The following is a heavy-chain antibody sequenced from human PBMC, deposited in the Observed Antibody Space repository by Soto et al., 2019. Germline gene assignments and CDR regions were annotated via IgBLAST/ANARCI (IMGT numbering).Heavy chain of an antibody. CDR2: VYYNGIT. CDR3: TRANWYSEY. J-gene: IGHJ4*02. CDR1: GGSINNHY. Sequence: QVQLQESGPGLVKPSETLSLTCTVSGGSINNHYWSWIRQPPGKGLEWLGYVYYNGITNYNPSLTSRVTMSADTSKTQLSLNLTSLTAADTAIYYCTRANWYSEYWGQGTLVTVSS. V-gene: IGHV4-59*11. D-gene: IGHD7-27*01.